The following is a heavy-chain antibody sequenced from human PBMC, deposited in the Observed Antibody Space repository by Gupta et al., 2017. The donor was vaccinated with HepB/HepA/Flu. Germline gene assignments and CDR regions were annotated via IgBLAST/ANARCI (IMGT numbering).Heavy chain of an antibody. CDR3: ARDGPHYDIDV. Sequence: QVQLVESGGDVLQPGRSLRLPCAASGFSFSRYGMHWVRQGPGKGLEWVAFIWSGGRKNNYADAVKGRLTISRDDSRKMVYLQLSRVTPEDTAVYYCARDGPHYDIDVWGQGTTVTVSS. V-gene: IGHV3-33*01. CDR1: GFSFSRYG. J-gene: IGHJ6*01. CDR2: IWSGGRKN.